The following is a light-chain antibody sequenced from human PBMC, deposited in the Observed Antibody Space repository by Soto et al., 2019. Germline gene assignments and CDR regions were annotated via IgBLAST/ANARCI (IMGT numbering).Light chain of an antibody. CDR2: GAS. V-gene: IGKV1-33*01. Sequence: DIQMTQSPSSLSASVGDRVTITCQASQDMQKYLNWYQQIPGKAPTFLISGASSLEPGLTSRFSGSGPGIHFTFPISTLPPQDIATYYCQHYHSVPHSLGPRTKVD. CDR3: QHYHSVPHS. CDR1: QDMQKY. J-gene: IGKJ3*01.